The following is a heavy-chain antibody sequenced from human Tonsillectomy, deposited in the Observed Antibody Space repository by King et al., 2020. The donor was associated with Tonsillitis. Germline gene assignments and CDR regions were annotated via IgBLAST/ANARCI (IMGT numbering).Heavy chain of an antibody. D-gene: IGHD2-8*01. V-gene: IGHV3-74*01. Sequence: VQLVESGGGLVQPGGSLRLSCAASGFTFSSYWMHWVRQAPGKGLVWVSRINSDGSSTSYADSVKGRFTISRDNDKNTLYLQMNSLRADDTAVYYCASVSNGAADYWRQGTLVTVSS. J-gene: IGHJ4*02. CDR3: ASVSNGAADY. CDR2: INSDGSST. CDR1: GFTFSSYW.